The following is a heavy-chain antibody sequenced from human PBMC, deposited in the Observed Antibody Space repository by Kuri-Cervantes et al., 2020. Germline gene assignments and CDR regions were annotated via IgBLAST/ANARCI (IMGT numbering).Heavy chain of an antibody. CDR3: AKSAIRRNDY. Sequence: GESLKISCAASGFTFSSYRMSWVRQAPGKGLEWVSAISGSGGSTYYADYVKGRFTISRDNSKNTLYLQMNSLRAEDTAVYYCAKSAIRRNDYWGQGTLVTVSS. J-gene: IGHJ4*02. CDR1: GFTFSSYR. V-gene: IGHV3-23*01. CDR2: ISGSGGST. D-gene: IGHD3-3*01.